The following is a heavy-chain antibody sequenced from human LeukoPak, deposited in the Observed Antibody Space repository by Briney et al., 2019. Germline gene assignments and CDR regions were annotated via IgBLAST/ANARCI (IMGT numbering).Heavy chain of an antibody. D-gene: IGHD3-22*01. V-gene: IGHV3-23*01. CDR1: GFTFTNYA. CDR3: ARRPRDTSGYYLGAFHD. CDR2: IGASGADT. J-gene: IGHJ3*01. Sequence: GGSLRLSCAASGFTFTNYAMTWVRQAPGKGLEWVSVIGASGADTYYSGSVKGRFTVSGDNSQNTLFLHMSSLRAEDTAVYFCARRPRDTSGYYLGAFHDWGQGTTVTVSS.